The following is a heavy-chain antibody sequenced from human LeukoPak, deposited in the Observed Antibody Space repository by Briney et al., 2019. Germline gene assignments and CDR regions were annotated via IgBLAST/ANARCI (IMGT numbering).Heavy chain of an antibody. V-gene: IGHV3-30*09. CDR2: ISYDGISG. CDR1: GFIFSNYK. CDR3: ARDSYGMDV. Sequence: GGSLRLSCAASGFIFSNYKMHWVRQAPGKGLEWVAFISYDGISGHYADSVKGRFGISRDNSKNTLSLQMNSLGTEDSALYYCARDSYGMDVWGLGTTVTVSS. J-gene: IGHJ6*02.